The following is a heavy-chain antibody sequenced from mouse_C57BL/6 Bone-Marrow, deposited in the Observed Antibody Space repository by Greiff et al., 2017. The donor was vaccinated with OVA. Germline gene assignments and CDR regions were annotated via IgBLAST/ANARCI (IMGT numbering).Heavy chain of an antibody. J-gene: IGHJ3*01. CDR2: IHPNSGST. D-gene: IGHD2-3*01. CDR1: GYTFTSYW. CDR3: ARRWLLRRFAY. Sequence: VQLQQPGAELVKPGASVKLSCKASGYTFTSYWMHWVKQRPGQGLEWIGMIHPNSGSTNYNEKFKSKATLTVDKSSSTAYMQLSSLTSEDSAVYYCARRWLLRRFAYWGQGTLVTVSA. V-gene: IGHV1-64*01.